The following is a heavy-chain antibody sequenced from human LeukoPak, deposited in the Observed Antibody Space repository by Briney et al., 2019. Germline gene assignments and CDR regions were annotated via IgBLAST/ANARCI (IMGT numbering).Heavy chain of an antibody. V-gene: IGHV1-69*13. Sequence: EASVKVSCKASGGTFSSYAISWVRQAPGQGPEWMGGIIPIFGTANYAQKFQGRVTITADESTSTAYMELSSLRSEDTAVYYCAREECSSTSCYMVYAFDIWGQGTMVTVSS. D-gene: IGHD2-2*02. CDR3: AREECSSTSCYMVYAFDI. CDR1: GGTFSSYA. CDR2: IIPIFGTA. J-gene: IGHJ3*02.